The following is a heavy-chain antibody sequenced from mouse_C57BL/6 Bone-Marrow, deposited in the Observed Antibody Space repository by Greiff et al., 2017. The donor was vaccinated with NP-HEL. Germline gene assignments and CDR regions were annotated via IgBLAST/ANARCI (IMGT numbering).Heavy chain of an antibody. D-gene: IGHD1-1*01. CDR3: ARNQGCYCSSFAY. J-gene: IGHJ3*01. CDR1: GFSLNSYA. Sequence: QVQLKESGPGLVAPSQCLYITCTVSGFSLNSYAISWVRQPPGKGLEWLGVIWTGGGTNYNSALISRLSISKDNSKSQVFLKMNSLQTDDTARYYCARNQGCYCSSFAYWGQGTLVTVSA. V-gene: IGHV2-9-1*01. CDR2: IWTGGGT.